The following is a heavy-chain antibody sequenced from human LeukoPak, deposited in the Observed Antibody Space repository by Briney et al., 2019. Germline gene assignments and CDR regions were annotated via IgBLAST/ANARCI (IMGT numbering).Heavy chain of an antibody. CDR2: IKQDGSKK. CDR1: GFTFSTYW. V-gene: IGHV3-7*03. J-gene: IGHJ4*02. CDR3: ASGLSLVDF. Sequence: GGSLRLSCAASGFTFSTYWMSWVRQGPGKGLEWVANIKQDGSKKYYVDSVKGRFTISRDNAKNSLYLQMNSLRAEDTAVYYCASGLSLVDFWGQGTLVTVSS.